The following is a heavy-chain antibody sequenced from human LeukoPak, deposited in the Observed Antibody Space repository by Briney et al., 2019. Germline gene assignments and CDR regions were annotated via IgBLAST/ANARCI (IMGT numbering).Heavy chain of an antibody. CDR3: ARVGASDAFDI. D-gene: IGHD4/OR15-4a*01. CDR1: GFPFSSYT. Sequence: GGSLSLSVAASGFPFSSYTMNWVRQAPGKGLGWVSSISSSSSYIYYADSVKGRFTISRDNAKNSLYLQMNSLRAEDTAVYYCARVGASDAFDIWGQGTWSPSLQ. V-gene: IGHV3-21*01. CDR2: ISSSSSYI. J-gene: IGHJ3*02.